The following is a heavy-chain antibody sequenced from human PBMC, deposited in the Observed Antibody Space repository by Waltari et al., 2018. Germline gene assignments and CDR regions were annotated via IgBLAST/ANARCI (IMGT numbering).Heavy chain of an antibody. V-gene: IGHV1-69*05. J-gene: IGHJ1*01. CDR1: GGTFSSYA. Sequence: ASGGTFSSYAISWVRQAPGQGLEWMGGIIPIFGTANYAQKFQGRVTITTDESTSTAYMELSSLRSEDTAVYYCARGGYCSGGSCFSYFHLYFQHWGQGTLVTVSS. D-gene: IGHD2-15*01. CDR3: ARGGYCSGGSCFSYFHLYFQH. CDR2: IIPIFGTA.